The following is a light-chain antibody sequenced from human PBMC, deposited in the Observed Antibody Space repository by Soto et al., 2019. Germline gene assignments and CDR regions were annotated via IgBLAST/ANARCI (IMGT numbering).Light chain of an antibody. V-gene: IGLV1-51*01. CDR3: GTWDSSLSAGV. CDR2: DNN. J-gene: IGLJ1*01. CDR1: SSNIGNNY. Sequence: QSVLTQPPSVSAAPGQKVTISCSGSSSNIGNNYVSWYQQFPGRAPKLLIYDNNKRPSGIPDRFSASKSGTSATLGITGLQTGDEADYYCGTWDSSLSAGVFGTGTKLTVL.